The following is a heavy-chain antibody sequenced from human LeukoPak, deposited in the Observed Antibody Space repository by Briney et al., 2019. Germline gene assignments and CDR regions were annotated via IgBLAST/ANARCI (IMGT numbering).Heavy chain of an antibody. CDR3: ARAGDSSSWYDGYYYYGMDV. CDR1: GFTFSDYY. J-gene: IGHJ6*02. D-gene: IGHD6-13*01. Sequence: GGSLRPSCAASGFTFSDYYMSWIRQAPGKGLEWVSYISSSGSTIYYADSVKGRFTISRDNAKNSLYLQMNSLRAEDTAVYYCARAGDSSSWYDGYYYYGMDVWGQGTTVTVSS. CDR2: ISSSGSTI. V-gene: IGHV3-11*01.